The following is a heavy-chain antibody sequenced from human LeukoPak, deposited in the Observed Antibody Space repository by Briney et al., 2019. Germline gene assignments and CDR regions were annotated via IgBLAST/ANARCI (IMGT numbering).Heavy chain of an antibody. CDR2: ISGSGGST. Sequence: GGSLRLSCAASGFTFSSYAMSWVRQAPGKGLEWVSTISGSGGSTSYADSVKGRFTISRDNSKNTLDLQMNSLRAEDTAVYYCAKSDSSACFACIDYWGQGTLVTVSS. J-gene: IGHJ4*02. CDR3: AKSDSSACFACIDY. D-gene: IGHD6-19*01. CDR1: GFTFSSYA. V-gene: IGHV3-23*01.